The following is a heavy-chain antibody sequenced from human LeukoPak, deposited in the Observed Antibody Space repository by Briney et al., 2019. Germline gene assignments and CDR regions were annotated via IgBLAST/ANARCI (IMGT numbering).Heavy chain of an antibody. CDR2: ISGSGGST. D-gene: IGHD5-18*01. CDR3: AKAAGGVWLRRSWFDP. J-gene: IGHJ5*02. Sequence: GGSLRLSCAASGFTFSSYAMSWVRQAPGKGLEWVSAISGSGGSTYYADSVKGRFTISRDNSKNTLYLQMNSLRAKDTAVYYCAKAAGGVWLRRSWFDPWGQGTLVTVSS. V-gene: IGHV3-23*01. CDR1: GFTFSSYA.